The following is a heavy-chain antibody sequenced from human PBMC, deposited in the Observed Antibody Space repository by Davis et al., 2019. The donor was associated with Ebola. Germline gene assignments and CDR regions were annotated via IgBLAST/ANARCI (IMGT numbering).Heavy chain of an antibody. Sequence: GGSLRLSCTDSVITFSSSVMSWVRQAPGKGLEWVSTFGSGGDTHYADSVKGRFAISRDNSRGTLYLQMNSLRVEDSAIYYCVKDSSNIWFDIWGQGTLVTVSS. CDR1: VITFSSSV. CDR2: FGSGGDT. J-gene: IGHJ3*02. D-gene: IGHD2/OR15-2a*01. CDR3: VKDSSNIWFDI. V-gene: IGHV3-23*01.